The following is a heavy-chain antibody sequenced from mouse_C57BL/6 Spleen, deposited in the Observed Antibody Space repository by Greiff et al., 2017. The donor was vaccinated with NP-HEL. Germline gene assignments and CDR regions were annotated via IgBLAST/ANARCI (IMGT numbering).Heavy chain of an antibody. J-gene: IGHJ2*01. V-gene: IGHV1-52*01. CDR1: GYTFTSYW. CDR2: IDPSDSET. CDR3: ARTQFITTVVAPFDY. D-gene: IGHD1-1*01. Sequence: VQLQQSGAELVRPGSSVKLSCKASGYTFTSYWMHWVKQRPIQGLEWIGNIDPSDSETHYNQKFKDKATLTVDKSSSTAYMQLSSLTSEDSAVYYCARTQFITTVVAPFDYWGQGTTLTVSS.